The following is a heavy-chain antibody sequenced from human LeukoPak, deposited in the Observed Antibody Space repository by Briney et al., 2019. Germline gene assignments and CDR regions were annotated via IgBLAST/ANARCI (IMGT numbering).Heavy chain of an antibody. V-gene: IGHV3-48*02. CDR1: GFSFSSYS. D-gene: IGHD6-19*01. Sequence: SGSLTVSCAASGFSFSSYSMNWVRQAPGKGLEWVSYISSSSSTIYYADSVKGRFTISRDNAKNSLYLQMNSLRDEDTAVYYCVSAGSGLYWGQGTLVTDPS. CDR3: VSAGSGLY. J-gene: IGHJ4*02. CDR2: ISSSSSTI.